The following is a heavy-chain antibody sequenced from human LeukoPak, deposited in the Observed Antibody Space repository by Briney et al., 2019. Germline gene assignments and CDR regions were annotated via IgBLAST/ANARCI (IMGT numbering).Heavy chain of an antibody. CDR1: GYTLTELS. Sequence: GASVKVSCKVSGYTLTELSMHWVRQAPGKGLEWMGGFDPEDGETIYAQKFQGRVTMTEDTSTDTAYMEPSSLRSEDTAVYYCATGPYTTGTQGYWGQGTLVTVSS. J-gene: IGHJ4*02. CDR2: FDPEDGET. D-gene: IGHD1-1*01. V-gene: IGHV1-24*01. CDR3: ATGPYTTGTQGY.